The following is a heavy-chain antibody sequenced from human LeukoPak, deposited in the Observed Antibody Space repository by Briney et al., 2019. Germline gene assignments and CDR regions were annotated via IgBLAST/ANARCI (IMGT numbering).Heavy chain of an antibody. Sequence: PGGSLRLSCASSGFTFSNYWMHLVRQAPGKGLVWVSRIKSDESSTFYADSVKGRFAISRDNAKNTLYLQMNSLRAEDTAVYYCARDLGGPDDYWGLGTLVTVSS. V-gene: IGHV3-74*01. CDR2: IKSDESST. CDR3: ARDLGGPDDY. CDR1: GFTFSNYW. J-gene: IGHJ4*02. D-gene: IGHD6-25*01.